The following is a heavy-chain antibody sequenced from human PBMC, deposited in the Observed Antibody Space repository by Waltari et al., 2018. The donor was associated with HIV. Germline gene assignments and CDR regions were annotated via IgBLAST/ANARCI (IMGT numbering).Heavy chain of an antibody. Sequence: QVQLVQSGAEVKKPGASVKVSCKASGYTFTGYYMHWVRQAPGQRLEWMGRRNPSRGGTTDAQRFQGSVNRTRDTSISTAYMELSRLRSDDTAVYYCAREGARMTAMIYYYYGMDVWGQGTTVTVSS. D-gene: IGHD3-16*01. CDR3: AREGARMTAMIYYYYGMDV. V-gene: IGHV1-2*06. CDR2: RNPSRGGT. CDR1: GYTFTGYY. J-gene: IGHJ6*02.